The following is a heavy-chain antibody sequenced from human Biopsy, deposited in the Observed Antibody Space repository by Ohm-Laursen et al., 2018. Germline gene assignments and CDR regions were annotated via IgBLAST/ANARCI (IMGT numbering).Heavy chain of an antibody. Sequence: SDTLSLTWTVTDGSISNIINYWGWIRQPLGKGLEWLGSFYHTGITDYNPSLKSRVTISVDTSNNHFSLNLSSLTAADTAVYYCARHSFGSGRDFWGQGTLVTVSS. J-gene: IGHJ4*02. CDR1: DGSISNIINY. CDR2: FYHTGIT. D-gene: IGHD3-10*01. CDR3: ARHSFGSGRDF. V-gene: IGHV4-39*01.